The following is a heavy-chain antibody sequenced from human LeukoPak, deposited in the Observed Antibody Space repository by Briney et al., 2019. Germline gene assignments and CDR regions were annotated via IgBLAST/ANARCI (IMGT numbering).Heavy chain of an antibody. V-gene: IGHV3-74*01. J-gene: IGHJ4*02. CDR2: IDTDESAT. CDR3: TRGLWGIDY. D-gene: IGHD7-27*01. CDR1: GFTLSSYW. Sequence: GGSLRLSCAASGFTLSSYWMHWVRQAPGKGLMWVSRIDTDESATNYADSVRGRFTISRDNAENTLYLEMNSLRAEDTAVYYCTRGLWGIDYWGQGTLVTVSS.